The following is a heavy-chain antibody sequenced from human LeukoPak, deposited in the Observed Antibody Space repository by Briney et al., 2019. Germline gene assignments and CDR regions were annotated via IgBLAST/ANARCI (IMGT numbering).Heavy chain of an antibody. Sequence: PGGSLRLSCAASGFTFSSYGMSWVRQAPGKGLEWVSAISGSGGSTYYADSVKGWFTISRDNSKNTLYLQMNSLRAEDTAVYYCAKNVLRYFDWLYWGQGTLVTVS. CDR2: ISGSGGST. D-gene: IGHD3-9*01. J-gene: IGHJ4*02. CDR3: AKNVLRYFDWLY. V-gene: IGHV3-23*01. CDR1: GFTFSSYG.